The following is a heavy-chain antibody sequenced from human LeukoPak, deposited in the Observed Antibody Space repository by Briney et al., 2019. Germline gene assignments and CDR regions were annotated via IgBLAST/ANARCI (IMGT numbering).Heavy chain of an antibody. V-gene: IGHV4-30-4*08. Sequence: SQTLSLTCTVSGGSISSGDYYWSWIRQPPAKSLERIGYIYYSGSTYYNPSLKSRLTISVDTSKNQFSLTLSSVTAADTAVYYCASIPYYDFWSGYYAPSYFDYWGQGTLVTVSS. D-gene: IGHD3-3*01. CDR1: GGSISSGDYY. J-gene: IGHJ4*02. CDR2: IYYSGST. CDR3: ASIPYYDFWSGYYAPSYFDY.